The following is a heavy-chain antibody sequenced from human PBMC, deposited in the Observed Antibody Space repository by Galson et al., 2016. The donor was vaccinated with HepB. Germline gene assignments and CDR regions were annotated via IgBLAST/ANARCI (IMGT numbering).Heavy chain of an antibody. CDR3: ARRPPVTGRSVHYFDS. Sequence: QSGAEVKKPGESLKISCKGSGYSFSSYWIGWVRQMPGKGLEWMGIISPGDSDTRYSPSFQGKVTISVDKAINTAYMQWSSLKASDSGIYYCARRPPVTGRSVHYFDSWGQGTLVTVSS. J-gene: IGHJ4*02. D-gene: IGHD4-11*01. CDR1: GYSFSSYW. CDR2: ISPGDSDT. V-gene: IGHV5-51*01.